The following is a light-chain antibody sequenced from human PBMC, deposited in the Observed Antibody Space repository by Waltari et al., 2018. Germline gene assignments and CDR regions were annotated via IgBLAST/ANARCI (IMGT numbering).Light chain of an antibody. J-gene: IGKJ4*01. CDR2: WAS. Sequence: DIVMTQSPDSLAVSLGERATINCKSSQSVLYTTNNKNYLAGYQQKPVQPPKLLIYWASTRESGVPDRFSGSGSGTNFTLTISSLQAEDVAVYYCQQYHSPPQTFGGGTKVEIK. CDR1: QSVLYTTNNKNY. V-gene: IGKV4-1*01. CDR3: QQYHSPPQT.